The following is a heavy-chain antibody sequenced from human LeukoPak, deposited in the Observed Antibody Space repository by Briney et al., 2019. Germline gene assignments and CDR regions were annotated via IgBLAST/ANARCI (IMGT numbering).Heavy chain of an antibody. D-gene: IGHD6-19*01. Sequence: ASVKVSCKASGYTFTGYYVHWVRQAPGQGLEWMGRINPNSGDTNYAQKFQGWVTMTRDTSISTAYMELSRLRSDDTAVYYCARGGHGSGLDYWGQGTLVTVSS. J-gene: IGHJ4*02. V-gene: IGHV1-2*04. CDR1: GYTFTGYY. CDR2: INPNSGDT. CDR3: ARGGHGSGLDY.